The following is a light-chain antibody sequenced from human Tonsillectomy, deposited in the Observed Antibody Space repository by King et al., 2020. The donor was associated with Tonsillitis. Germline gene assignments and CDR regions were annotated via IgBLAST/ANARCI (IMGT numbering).Light chain of an antibody. CDR3: QQSHEPPWA. J-gene: IGKJ3*01. V-gene: IGKV1-39*01. Sequence: QSGVPSRFSGSGSVTEFTLTISSLQSEDFATYYCQQSHEPPWAFGPGTKV.